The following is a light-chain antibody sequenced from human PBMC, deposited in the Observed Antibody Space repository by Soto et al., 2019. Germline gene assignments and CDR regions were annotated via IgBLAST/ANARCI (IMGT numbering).Light chain of an antibody. CDR2: DVS. J-gene: IGLJ3*02. CDR1: SSDVGAYNY. Sequence: QSALTQPPSASGSPGQSVTISCTGTSSDVGAYNYVSWYQHHPGKAPKLMIYDVSKRPSGVPDRFSGSKSGNTASLTISGLQAEDEADYYYCSYAGTYTWVFGGGTKLTVL. CDR3: CSYAGTYTWV. V-gene: IGLV2-11*01.